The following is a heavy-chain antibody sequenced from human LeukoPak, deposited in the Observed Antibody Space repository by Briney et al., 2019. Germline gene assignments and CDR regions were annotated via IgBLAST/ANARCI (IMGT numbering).Heavy chain of an antibody. V-gene: IGHV1-46*01. D-gene: IGHD3-10*01. CDR2: INPSGGST. CDR3: ARDMPRGGMVRGVINRWFDP. CDR1: GYTFSSYF. Sequence: ASVTVSCKASGYTFSSYFMHWVRQAPGQGLEWMGIINPSGGSTSYAQKFQGRVTMTRDTSTSTVYMELSSLRSEDTAVYYCARDMPRGGMVRGVINRWFDPWGQGTLVTVSS. J-gene: IGHJ5*02.